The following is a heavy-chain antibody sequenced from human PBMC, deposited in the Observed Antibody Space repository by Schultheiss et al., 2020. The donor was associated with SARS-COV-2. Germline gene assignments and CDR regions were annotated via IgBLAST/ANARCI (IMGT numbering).Heavy chain of an antibody. CDR2: IYSGGST. CDR1: GFTFSSYA. J-gene: IGHJ4*02. Sequence: GGSLRLSCAASGFTFSSYAMSWVRQAPGKGLEWVSVIYSGGSTYYADSVKGRFTISRHNSKNTLYLQMNSLRAEDTAVYYCARLVGATDYWGQGTLVTVSS. D-gene: IGHD1-26*01. V-gene: IGHV3-66*04. CDR3: ARLVGATDY.